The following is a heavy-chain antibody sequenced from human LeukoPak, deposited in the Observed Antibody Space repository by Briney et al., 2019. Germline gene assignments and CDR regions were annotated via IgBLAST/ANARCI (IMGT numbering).Heavy chain of an antibody. V-gene: IGHV3-21*06. CDR2: ISSNSRYI. CDR1: GFTFSSYS. D-gene: IGHD6-13*01. Sequence: GGSLRLSCAASGFTFSSYSMNWVRQAPGKGLEWVSSISSNSRYIYYADSMRGRFTLSRDNAKNSLYLQMNSLKPEDTAVYYCARVAEAAAFDSWGQGTLVTVSS. CDR3: ARVAEAAAFDS. J-gene: IGHJ4*02.